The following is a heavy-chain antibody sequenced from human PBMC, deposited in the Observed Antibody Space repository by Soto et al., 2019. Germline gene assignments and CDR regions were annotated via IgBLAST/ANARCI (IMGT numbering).Heavy chain of an antibody. CDR3: ARGASYLGPLVDFDY. Sequence: SETLSLTCAVSGGSISSGGYSWSWIRQPPGKGLEWIGYIYYSGSTNYNPSLKSRVTISVDTSKNQFSLKLSSVTAADTAVYYCARGASYLGPLVDFDYWGQGTLVTVSS. V-gene: IGHV4-61*08. J-gene: IGHJ4*02. CDR1: GGSISSGGYS. D-gene: IGHD1-26*01. CDR2: IYYSGST.